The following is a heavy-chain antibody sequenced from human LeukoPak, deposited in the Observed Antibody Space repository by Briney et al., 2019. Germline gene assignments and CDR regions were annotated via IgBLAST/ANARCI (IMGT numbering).Heavy chain of an antibody. V-gene: IGHV1-18*01. J-gene: IGHJ6*03. CDR3: AREVPAAIDYYYYYYYMDV. Sequence: ASVRVSCKASGYTFTSYGISWVRQAPGQGLEWMGWISAYNGNTNYAQKLQGRVTMTTDTSTSTAYMELRSLSSDDTAVYYCAREVPAAIDYYYYYYYMDVWGKGTTVTVSS. CDR2: ISAYNGNT. D-gene: IGHD2-2*01. CDR1: GYTFTSYG.